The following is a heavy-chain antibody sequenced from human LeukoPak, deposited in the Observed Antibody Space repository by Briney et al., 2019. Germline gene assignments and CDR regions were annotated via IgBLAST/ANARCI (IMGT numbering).Heavy chain of an antibody. CDR1: GGTFSSYA. J-gene: IGHJ5*02. CDR2: IIPIFGTA. Sequence: SVKVSCKASGGTFSSYAISWVRQAPGQGLEWMGGIIPIFGTANYAQKFQGGVTITADESTSTAYMELSSLRSEDTAVYYCAREVSSKEIGVVIFLRPNWFDPWGQGTLVTVSS. V-gene: IGHV1-69*13. CDR3: AREVSSKEIGVVIFLRPNWFDP. D-gene: IGHD3-3*01.